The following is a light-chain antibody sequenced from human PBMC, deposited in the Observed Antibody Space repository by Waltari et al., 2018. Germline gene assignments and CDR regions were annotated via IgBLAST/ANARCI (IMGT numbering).Light chain of an antibody. CDR3: SSYTTISTTL. J-gene: IGLJ2*01. CDR2: DVS. V-gene: IGLV2-14*01. CDR1: SSDVGSYNF. Sequence: QSALAQPASVSGSPGQSITISCTGTSSDVGSYNFVSWYQHHPGKAPKLIIYDVSRWPSGVSNRFSGSKAGNTASLTISVLQAEDEADYYCSSYTTISTTLFGGGTKVTVL.